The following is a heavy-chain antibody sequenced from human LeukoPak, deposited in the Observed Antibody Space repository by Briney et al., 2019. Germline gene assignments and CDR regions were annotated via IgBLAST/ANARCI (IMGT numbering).Heavy chain of an antibody. V-gene: IGHV5-51*01. D-gene: IGHD7-27*01. CDR2: IHPNDAST. J-gene: IGHJ4*02. CDR1: GYSFASYW. Sequence: GGSLKISCKASGYSFASYWIGWVRQMSGKGLEWMAIIHPNDASTIYSPSFQGQVTISADRSINTAYLQWSTLKASDTAIYYCARHNNWGFDYWDRGTLLTVSS. CDR3: ARHNNWGFDY.